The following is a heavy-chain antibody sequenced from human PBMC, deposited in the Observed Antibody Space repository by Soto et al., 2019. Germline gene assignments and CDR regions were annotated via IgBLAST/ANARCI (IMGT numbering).Heavy chain of an antibody. V-gene: IGHV1-2*02. Sequence: QVQLVESGGGVVQPGRSLRLSCAASGFTFTGYYMHWVRQAPGQGLEWMGWINPKSGGTNYEQKFQGRVTMTRDTSISTVYMELSRLRSDDTAVYYCARGWSAEYLHHWGQGTLVTVSS. CDR1: GFTFTGYY. J-gene: IGHJ1*01. CDR3: ARGWSAEYLHH. D-gene: IGHD1-26*01. CDR2: INPKSGGT.